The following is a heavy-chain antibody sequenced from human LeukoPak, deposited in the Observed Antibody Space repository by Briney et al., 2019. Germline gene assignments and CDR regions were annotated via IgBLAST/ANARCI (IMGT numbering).Heavy chain of an antibody. Sequence: GGSLRPSCAASGFTFSSYAMSWVRQAPGKGLEWISSISPTGEYVFYADSLKGRSTISRDGAKNSLFLQMSGLRDDDTAMYYCARDFLGESGYAGYWGQGTLVTVSP. V-gene: IGHV3-21*01. CDR3: ARDFLGESGYAGY. D-gene: IGHD5-12*01. CDR2: ISPTGEYV. J-gene: IGHJ4*02. CDR1: GFTFSSYA.